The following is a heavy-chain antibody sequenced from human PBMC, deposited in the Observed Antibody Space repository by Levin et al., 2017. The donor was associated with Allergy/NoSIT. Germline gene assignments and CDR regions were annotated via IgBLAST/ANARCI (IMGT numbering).Heavy chain of an antibody. CDR2: ISGSGYTT. CDR3: ATTASIEDPSYFDY. V-gene: IGHV3-23*01. CDR1: GFTFSSYA. J-gene: IGHJ4*02. Sequence: PGGSLRLSCAASGFTFSSYAMSWVRQAPGKGLEWVSGISGSGYTTNWADSVKGRFTISRDNSKNTLYLQMNSLRVEDTAVYYCATTASIEDPSYFDYWGQGTLVTVSS. D-gene: IGHD6-6*01.